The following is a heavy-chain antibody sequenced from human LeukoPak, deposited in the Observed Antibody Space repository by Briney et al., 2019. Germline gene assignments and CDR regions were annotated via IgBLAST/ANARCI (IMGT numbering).Heavy chain of an antibody. V-gene: IGHV3-9*01. D-gene: IGHD5-18*01. CDR2: ISWNSGSI. Sequence: PGRSLRLSCAASGFTLDDYAMHWVRQAPGKGLEWVSGISWNSGSIGYADSVKGRFTISRDNAKNSLYLQMNSLRAEDTAVYYCARGLQLHGAFDIWGQGTMVTVSS. CDR1: GFTLDDYA. CDR3: ARGLQLHGAFDI. J-gene: IGHJ3*02.